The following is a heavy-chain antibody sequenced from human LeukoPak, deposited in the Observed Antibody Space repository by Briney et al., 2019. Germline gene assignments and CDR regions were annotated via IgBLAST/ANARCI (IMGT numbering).Heavy chain of an antibody. CDR2: VSDDSKTI. CDR1: GFTFSSYS. CDR3: VRGGIGDGNYVED. J-gene: IGHJ4*02. Sequence: PGGSLRLSCTAYGFTFSSYSMNWVRQAPGKGLEWVSYVSDDSKTIKYGDSAKGRFTTSRDNAKSSLYLQVNSLRVEDTAVYYCVRGGIGDGNYVEDWGQGTLVTVSS. V-gene: IGHV3-48*01. D-gene: IGHD3-16*01.